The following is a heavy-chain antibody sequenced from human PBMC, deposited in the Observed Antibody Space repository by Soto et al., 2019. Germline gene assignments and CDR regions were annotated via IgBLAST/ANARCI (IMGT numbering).Heavy chain of an antibody. CDR1: GGSISSYY. Sequence: PSETLSLTCTVSGGSISSYYWSWIRQPPGKGLEWIGYIYYSGSTNYNPSLKSRVTISVDTSKNQFSLKLSSVTAADTAVYYCARERPYSSSWLYYYYGMDVWGQGTTVTVS. D-gene: IGHD6-13*01. CDR3: ARERPYSSSWLYYYYGMDV. V-gene: IGHV4-59*01. CDR2: IYYSGST. J-gene: IGHJ6*02.